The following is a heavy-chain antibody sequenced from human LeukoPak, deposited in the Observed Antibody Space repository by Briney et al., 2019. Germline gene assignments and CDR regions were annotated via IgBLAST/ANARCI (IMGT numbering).Heavy chain of an antibody. CDR3: ARDAQASYCDILTGVYGMDV. CDR2: INPSGGST. J-gene: IGHJ6*04. V-gene: IGHV1-46*01. D-gene: IGHD3-9*01. Sequence: GASVKVSCKASGYTFTSYYMHWVRQAPGQGLEWMGIINPSGGSTSYAQKFQGRVTMTRDTSTSTVYMELSSLRSEDTAVYYCARDAQASYCDILTGVYGMDVWGKGTTVTVSS. CDR1: GYTFTSYY.